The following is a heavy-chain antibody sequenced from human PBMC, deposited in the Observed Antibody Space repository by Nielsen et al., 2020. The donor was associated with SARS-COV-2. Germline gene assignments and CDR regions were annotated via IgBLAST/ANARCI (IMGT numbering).Heavy chain of an antibody. V-gene: IGHV3-9*01. CDR3: AKPLTPGRQEVIFH. D-gene: IGHD3-10*01. CDR1: GFPFDDYA. CDR2: ISWNSITI. J-gene: IGHJ4*02. Sequence: GGSLRLSCAGSGFPFDDYAMHWVRQAPGKGLEWLSGISWNSITIGYAASVKGRFTISRDNAKNFLYLQMSSLRVDDTAVYYCAKPLTPGRQEVIFHWGQGTLVTVSS.